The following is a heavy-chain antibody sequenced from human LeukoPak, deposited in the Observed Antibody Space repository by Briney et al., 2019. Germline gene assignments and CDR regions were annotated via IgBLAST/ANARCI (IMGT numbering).Heavy chain of an antibody. V-gene: IGHV3-20*04. CDR1: GFTFSTYA. Sequence: GGSLRLSCAASGFTFSTYAMSWVRQAPGKGLEWVSGINWNGGSTGYADSVKGRFTISRDNAKNSLYLQMNSLRAEDTALYYCARVGWFGESAFDYWGQGTLVTVSS. D-gene: IGHD3-10*01. CDR2: INWNGGST. CDR3: ARVGWFGESAFDY. J-gene: IGHJ4*02.